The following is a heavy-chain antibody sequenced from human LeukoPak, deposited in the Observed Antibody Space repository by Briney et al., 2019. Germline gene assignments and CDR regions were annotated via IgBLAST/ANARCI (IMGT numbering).Heavy chain of an antibody. CDR1: GYTFTSYY. V-gene: IGHV1-46*01. CDR3: ARRPSKYYDILTGYYRSEFDY. D-gene: IGHD3-9*01. Sequence: ASVKVSCKASGYTFTSYYMHWVRQAPGQGLEWMGIINPSGGSSTYAQKFQGRVTMTRNTSISTAYMELSSLRSEDTAVYYCARRPSKYYDILTGYYRSEFDYWGQGTLVTVSS. CDR2: INPSGGSS. J-gene: IGHJ4*02.